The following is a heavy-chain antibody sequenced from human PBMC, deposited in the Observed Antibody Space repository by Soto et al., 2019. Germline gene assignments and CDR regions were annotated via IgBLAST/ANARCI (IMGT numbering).Heavy chain of an antibody. D-gene: IGHD2-2*01. J-gene: IGHJ1*01. CDR1: GFTFSSYA. V-gene: IGHV3-23*01. CDR3: AIYIFGRLVPALLAY. CDR2: ISGSGGST. Sequence: GGSLRLSCAASGFTFSSYAMSWVRQAPGKGLEWVSAISGSGGSTYYADSVKGRFTISRDNSKNSLYLQMNSLRTEDTALYYCAIYIFGRLVPALLAYCGQGSLVPGSS.